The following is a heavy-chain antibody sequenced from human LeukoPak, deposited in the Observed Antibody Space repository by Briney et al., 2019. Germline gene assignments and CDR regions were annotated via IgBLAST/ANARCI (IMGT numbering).Heavy chain of an antibody. Sequence: GGSLRLSCTGSGFTISGFWMSWVRQLPGKGLEWVAYMNQDGSEKTYVDSVKGRFTISRDHAQNSLFLQVKNLTGEDTTVYYCARGAVDYTPVGRYYYNMDVWGQGTTVTVSS. V-gene: IGHV3-7*04. J-gene: IGHJ6*02. CDR3: ARGAVDYTPVGRYYYNMDV. D-gene: IGHD3-3*01. CDR2: MNQDGSEK. CDR1: GFTISGFW.